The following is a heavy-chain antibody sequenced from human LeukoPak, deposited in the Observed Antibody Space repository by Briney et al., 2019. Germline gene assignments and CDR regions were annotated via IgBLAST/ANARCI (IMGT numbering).Heavy chain of an antibody. CDR1: GGSISSGGYY. D-gene: IGHD5-18*01. V-gene: IGHV4-30-2*01. Sequence: SQTLSLTCTVSGGSISSGGYYWSWIRQPPGKGLEWIGYIYHSGSTYYNPSLKSRVTISVDRSKNQFSLKLSSVTAADTAVYYCARDSGYSYGTGYFDYWGQGTLVTVSS. J-gene: IGHJ4*02. CDR2: IYHSGST. CDR3: ARDSGYSYGTGYFDY.